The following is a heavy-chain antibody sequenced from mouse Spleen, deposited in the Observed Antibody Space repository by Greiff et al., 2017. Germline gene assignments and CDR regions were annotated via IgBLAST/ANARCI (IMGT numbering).Heavy chain of an antibody. D-gene: IGHD1-1*02. J-gene: IGHJ4*01. CDR2: INPNYGTT. CDR3: ARSREGGTICAMDY. Sequence: EVHLVESGPELVKPGASVKISCKASGYSFTDYNMNWVKQSNGKSLEWIGVINPNYGTTSYNQKFKGKATLTVDQSSSTAYMQLNSLTSEDSAVYYCARSREGGTICAMDYWGQGTSVTVSS. CDR1: GYSFTDYN. V-gene: IGHV1-39*01.